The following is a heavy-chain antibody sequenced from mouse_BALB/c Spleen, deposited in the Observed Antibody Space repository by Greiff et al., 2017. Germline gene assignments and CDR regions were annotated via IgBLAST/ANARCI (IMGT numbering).Heavy chain of an antibody. CDR1: GFTFSSFG. Sequence: EVQRVESGGGLVQPGGSRKLSCAASGFTFSSFGMHWVRQAPEKGLEWVAYISSGSSTIYYADTVKGRFTISRDNPKNTLFLQMTSLRSEDTAMYYCARGGADAWFAYWGQGTLVTVSA. CDR3: ARGGADAWFAY. CDR2: ISSGSSTI. V-gene: IGHV5-17*02. D-gene: IGHD3-3*01. J-gene: IGHJ3*01.